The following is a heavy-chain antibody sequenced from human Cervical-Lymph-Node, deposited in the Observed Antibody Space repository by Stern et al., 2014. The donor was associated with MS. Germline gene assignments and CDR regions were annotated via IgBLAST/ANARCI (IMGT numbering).Heavy chain of an antibody. D-gene: IGHD4-17*01. CDR1: GYTFTRYA. CDR2: INADNGDT. V-gene: IGHV1-3*01. Sequence: QVQLVQSGAEVKKPGASVKVSCKASGYTFTRYAIHWVRQAPGQRPEWMGWINADNGDTKYAQKFQDRVTFTRDTSASTSYMELSSLRSEDTAVYYCASRGETTTGYYFDYWGQGTLVTVSS. CDR3: ASRGETTTGYYFDY. J-gene: IGHJ4*02.